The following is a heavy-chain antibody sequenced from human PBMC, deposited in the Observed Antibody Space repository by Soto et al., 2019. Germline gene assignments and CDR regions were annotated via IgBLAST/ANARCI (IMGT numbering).Heavy chain of an antibody. Sequence: QVQLVQSGAEVKKPGSSVKVSCKASGGTFSSYAISWVRQAPGQGLEWMGGIIPIFGTANYAQKFQGRGTITADESTSTAYMELSSLRSEDTAVYYCARGRWYYYGSGSPHWFDPWGQGTLVTVSS. CDR1: GGTFSSYA. V-gene: IGHV1-69*12. CDR3: ARGRWYYYGSGSPHWFDP. J-gene: IGHJ5*02. D-gene: IGHD3-10*01. CDR2: IIPIFGTA.